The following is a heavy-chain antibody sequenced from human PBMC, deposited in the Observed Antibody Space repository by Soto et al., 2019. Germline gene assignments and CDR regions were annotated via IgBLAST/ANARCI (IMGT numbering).Heavy chain of an antibody. D-gene: IGHD4-4*01. CDR1: GFTFSSYA. CDR3: AKGASNYVLYYMAV. CDR2: ISGSGGST. J-gene: IGHJ6*03. Sequence: EVQLLESGGGLVQPGGSLRLSCAASGFTFSSYAMSWVRQAPGKGLEWVSAISGSGGSTYYADSVKGRFTISRDTSKNALYLQMNSLRAEDTAVYYCAKGASNYVLYYMAVWGKGTTVTVSS. V-gene: IGHV3-23*01.